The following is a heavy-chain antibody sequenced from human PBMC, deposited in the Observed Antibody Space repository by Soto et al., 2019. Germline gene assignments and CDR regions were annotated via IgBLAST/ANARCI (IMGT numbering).Heavy chain of an antibody. CDR2: ISYDGSNK. D-gene: IGHD1-26*01. CDR1: GFTFSSYG. Sequence: GGSLRLSCAASGFTFSSYGMHWVRQAPGKGLEWVAVISYDGSNKYYADSVKGRFTISRDNSKNTLYLQMNSLRAEDTAVYYCAKPNERRLVGANNAEYFQHWGQGTLVTVSS. V-gene: IGHV3-30*18. CDR3: AKPNERRLVGANNAEYFQH. J-gene: IGHJ1*01.